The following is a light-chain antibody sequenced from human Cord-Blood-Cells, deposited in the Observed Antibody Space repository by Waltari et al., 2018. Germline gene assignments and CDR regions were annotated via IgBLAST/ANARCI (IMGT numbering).Light chain of an antibody. J-gene: IGKJ3*01. CDR3: QQYYSTPLT. V-gene: IGKV4-1*01. CDR2: CAS. Sequence: IVFTQSADVLALTLGVRSTKNRKPRPSVLYSSNNKNYLAWYQQKPGQPPKLLIYCASTRECGVPDRFSGSGSGTDFTLTISSLQAEDVAVYYCQQYYSTPLTFGPGTKVDIK. CDR1: PSVLYSSNNKNY.